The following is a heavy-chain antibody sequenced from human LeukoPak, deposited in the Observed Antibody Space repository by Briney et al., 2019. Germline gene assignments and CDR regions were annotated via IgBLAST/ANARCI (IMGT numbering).Heavy chain of an antibody. CDR3: AREASRGSYNAPLDY. J-gene: IGHJ4*02. Sequence: GGSLRLSCAASGFTFSSYAMHWVRQAPGKGLEWVAVMSYDGSNKYYADSVKGRFTISRDNSKNTLYLQMNSLRAEDTAVYYCAREASRGSYNAPLDYWGQGTLVTVSS. D-gene: IGHD3-9*01. CDR2: MSYDGSNK. V-gene: IGHV3-30*04. CDR1: GFTFSSYA.